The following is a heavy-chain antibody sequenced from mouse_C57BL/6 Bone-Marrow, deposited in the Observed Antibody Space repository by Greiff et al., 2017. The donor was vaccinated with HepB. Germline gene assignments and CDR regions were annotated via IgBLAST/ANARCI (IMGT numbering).Heavy chain of an antibody. CDR2: IYPSDSET. V-gene: IGHV1-61*01. J-gene: IGHJ2*01. CDR3: ARPWGDGYYFDD. Sequence: QVQLQQPGAELVRPGSSVKLSCKASGYTFTSYWMDWVKQRPGQGLEWIGNIYPSDSETHYNQKFKDKATLTVDKSSSTAYMQLSSLTSEDSAVYYCARPWGDGYYFDDWGQGTTLTVSS. CDR1: GYTFTSYW. D-gene: IGHD2-3*01.